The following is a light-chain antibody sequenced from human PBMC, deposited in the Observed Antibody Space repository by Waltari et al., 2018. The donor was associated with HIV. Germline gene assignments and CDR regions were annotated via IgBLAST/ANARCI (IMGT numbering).Light chain of an antibody. V-gene: IGKV1-16*02. CDR1: QDISNY. J-gene: IGKJ4*01. CDR2: AES. Sequence: DIQMTQSPSSLSASVGDRVTITCRASQDISNYLAWFQLKAGKAPKSLIYAESSLQSGVPSKFSGSGSGTDFTLTISSLQPEDFATYYCQQYNSYPLTFGGGTKVEIK. CDR3: QQYNSYPLT.